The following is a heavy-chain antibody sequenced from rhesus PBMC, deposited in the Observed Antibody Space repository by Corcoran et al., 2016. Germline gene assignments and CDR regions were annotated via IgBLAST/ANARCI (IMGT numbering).Heavy chain of an antibody. CDR2: ISIPGKAI. J-gene: IGHJ4*01. Sequence: EVQLVESGGGLVQPGGSLRLSCAASGFTFSSYDMSWVRLALGKGLVWVSYISIPGKAIYYADSVKGRFTISRDNAKNSLSLQMNSLKTEDTAVYYCTRELDSGYWYYWGQGVLVTVSS. CDR1: GFTFSSYD. V-gene: IGHV3S4*01. CDR3: TRELDSGYWYY. D-gene: IGHD1-44*01.